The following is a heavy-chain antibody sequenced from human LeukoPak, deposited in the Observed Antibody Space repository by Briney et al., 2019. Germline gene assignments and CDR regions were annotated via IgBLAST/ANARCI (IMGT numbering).Heavy chain of an antibody. D-gene: IGHD2-2*01. CDR1: GFTFSSYA. V-gene: IGHV3-23*01. Sequence: PGGSLRLSCAASGFTFSSYAMSWVRQAPGKGLEWVSAISGSGGSTYYADSVKGRFTISRDNSKNTLYLQMNSLRAEDTAVYYCAKLPEGDIVVVPAAFFDYWGRGTLVTVSS. CDR3: AKLPEGDIVVVPAAFFDY. CDR2: ISGSGGST. J-gene: IGHJ4*02.